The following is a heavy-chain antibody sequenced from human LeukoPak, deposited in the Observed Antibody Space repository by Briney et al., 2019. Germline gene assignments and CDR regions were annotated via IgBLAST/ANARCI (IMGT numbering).Heavy chain of an antibody. CDR1: GGSISSGTYS. Sequence: SQTLSLTCTVSGGSISSGTYSWTWIRQHPGKGLEWIGYIYYSGSTFYNPSLKSRVTISVDTSKNRFSLKLSSVTAADTAVYYCARDHSSSGPDFWGQGTLVTVSS. D-gene: IGHD6-25*01. CDR3: ARDHSSSGPDF. J-gene: IGHJ4*02. V-gene: IGHV4-31*03. CDR2: IYYSGST.